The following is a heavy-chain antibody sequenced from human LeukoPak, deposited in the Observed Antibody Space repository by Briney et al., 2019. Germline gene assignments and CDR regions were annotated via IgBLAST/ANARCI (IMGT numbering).Heavy chain of an antibody. CDR2: INTDGRTT. CDR3: VRSAFLTTEFYFDY. V-gene: IGHV3-74*01. D-gene: IGHD4-11*01. J-gene: IGHJ4*02. Sequence: GGSLRLSCVSSGFTFSSYWMHWVRQAPGKGLVWVSRINTDGRTTTYADSVKGRFTISRDNAKNTLYLQMNSLRAEDTAVYYCVRSAFLTTEFYFDYWGQGTLVTVSS. CDR1: GFTFSSYW.